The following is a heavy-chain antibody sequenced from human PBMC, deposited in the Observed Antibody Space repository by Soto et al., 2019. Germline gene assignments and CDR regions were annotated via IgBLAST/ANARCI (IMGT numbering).Heavy chain of an antibody. Sequence: QVQLVQSGAEVKKPGSSVKVSCKASGGTFSRYAISWVRQAPGRGLEWMGGIIPIFGTANYAQKFQGRVTITADESTSTAYMELSSLRSEDTAVYYCARLLHGYSPVFDYWGQGTLVTVSS. J-gene: IGHJ4*02. CDR1: GGTFSRYA. V-gene: IGHV1-69*12. D-gene: IGHD5-18*01. CDR3: ARLLHGYSPVFDY. CDR2: IIPIFGTA.